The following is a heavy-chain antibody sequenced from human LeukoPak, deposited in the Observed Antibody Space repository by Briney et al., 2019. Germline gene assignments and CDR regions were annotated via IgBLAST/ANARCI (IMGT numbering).Heavy chain of an antibody. CDR2: IYHGGNT. J-gene: IGHJ4*02. V-gene: IGHV4-4*02. CDR3: ARRPLVGGIDS. CDR1: GGSISSSDW. D-gene: IGHD1-26*01. Sequence: PSETLSLTCAVSGGSISSSDWWSWVRQPPGKGLEWIGEIYHGGNTNYNPSLKSRATISVDTSKNQFSLKLSSVTAADTAVYYCARRPLVGGIDSWGQGTLVTVSS.